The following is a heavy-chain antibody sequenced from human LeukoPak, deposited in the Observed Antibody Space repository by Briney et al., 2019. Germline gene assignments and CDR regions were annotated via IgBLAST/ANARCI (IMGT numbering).Heavy chain of an antibody. D-gene: IGHD2-2*03. CDR3: AKGPGVGYCSSTSCYLGAFDI. J-gene: IGHJ3*02. CDR1: GFTFSSYA. Sequence: GGSLRLSCAASGFTFSSYAMSWVRQAPGKGLEWVLAISGSGGSTYYADSVKGRFTISRDNSKNTLYLQMNSLRAEDTAVYYCAKGPGVGYCSSTSCYLGAFDIWGQGTMVTVSS. CDR2: ISGSGGST. V-gene: IGHV3-23*01.